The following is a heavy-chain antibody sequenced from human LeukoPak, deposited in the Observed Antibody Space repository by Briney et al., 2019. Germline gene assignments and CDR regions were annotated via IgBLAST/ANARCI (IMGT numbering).Heavy chain of an antibody. CDR1: GYTFTSYD. Sequence: ASVKVSCKASGYTFTSYDINRVRQATGQGIEWMGWMNPNSGNTGYAQKFQGRVTITRNTSISTAYMELSSLRSEDTAVYYCARWLGDYFDYWGQGTLVTVSS. D-gene: IGHD3-10*01. CDR3: ARWLGDYFDY. CDR2: MNPNSGNT. J-gene: IGHJ4*02. V-gene: IGHV1-8*03.